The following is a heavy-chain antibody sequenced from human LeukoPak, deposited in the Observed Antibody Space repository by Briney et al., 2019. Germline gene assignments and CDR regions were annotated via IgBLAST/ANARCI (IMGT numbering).Heavy chain of an antibody. J-gene: IGHJ4*02. D-gene: IGHD3-22*01. CDR3: ARSGYYIFDY. Sequence: PSETLSLTCAVSGGSFSGYYWTWIRQPPGKGLEWIGEINHSGSANYNPSLKSRVTISLDTSKNQFSLKLSSVTAADTAVYYCARSGYYIFDYWGQGTLVTVSS. V-gene: IGHV4-34*01. CDR2: INHSGSA. CDR1: GGSFSGYY.